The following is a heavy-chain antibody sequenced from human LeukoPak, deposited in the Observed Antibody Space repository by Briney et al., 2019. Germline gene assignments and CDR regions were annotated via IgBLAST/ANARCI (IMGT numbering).Heavy chain of an antibody. Sequence: GGSLRLSCAASGLTFKNFAMSWVRQAPGKGLEWLAVTSGDEDSTHYADSVRGHFVISTDNSKNTSFLHMNSLRAEDTAVYYCTIDLMTGFSSGWHFGYWAREPWSPSPQ. V-gene: IGHV3-23*01. D-gene: IGHD6-19*01. CDR1: GLTFKNFA. CDR3: TIDLMTGFSSGWHFGY. CDR2: TSGDEDST. J-gene: IGHJ4*02.